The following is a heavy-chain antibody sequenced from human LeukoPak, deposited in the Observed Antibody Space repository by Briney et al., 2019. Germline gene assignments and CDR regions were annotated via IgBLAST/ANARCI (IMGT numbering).Heavy chain of an antibody. D-gene: IGHD3-22*01. CDR3: AKAKLGSSGFGFGY. Sequence: GRSLRLSCAASGFTFSSYGMHWVRQAPGKGLEWVAVISYDGSNKYYADSVKGRFTIPRDNSKNTLYLQMNSLRAEDTAVYYCAKAKLGSSGFGFGYWGQGTLVTVSS. CDR2: ISYDGSNK. J-gene: IGHJ4*02. CDR1: GFTFSSYG. V-gene: IGHV3-30*18.